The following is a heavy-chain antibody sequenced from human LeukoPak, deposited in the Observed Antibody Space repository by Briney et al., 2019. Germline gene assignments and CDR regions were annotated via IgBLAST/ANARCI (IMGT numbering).Heavy chain of an antibody. J-gene: IGHJ6*02. D-gene: IGHD4-23*01. CDR3: ARHDSGGSPYYYCGMDV. Sequence: GESLKISCRGSGYSFGSYWIGWVRQMPGKSLELIGLIYPGDSDTRDSPSFQGQVTISAGRSISNAYLQWSSLKASDTAMYYCARHDSGGSPYYYCGMDVWGQGTTVTVSS. CDR1: GYSFGSYW. CDR2: IYPGDSDT. V-gene: IGHV5-51*01.